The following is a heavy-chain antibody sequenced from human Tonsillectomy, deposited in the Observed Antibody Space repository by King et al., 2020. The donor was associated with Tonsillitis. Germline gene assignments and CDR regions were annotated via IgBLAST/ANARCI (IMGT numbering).Heavy chain of an antibody. CDR2: ISGRGGSR. D-gene: IGHD3-3*01. Sequence: VQLVESGGGLVQPGGSLRLSCAASGVTCSSYAMSWVREAPGKGVEWGSAISGRGGSRYFGDSGKGRFTISRDNSKNTLYLQMNSLRAEDMAVYYCAKSGRRGYLESSYDYWGQGTLVTVSS. CDR3: AKSGRRGYLESSYDY. J-gene: IGHJ4*02. V-gene: IGHV3-23*04. CDR1: GVTCSSYA.